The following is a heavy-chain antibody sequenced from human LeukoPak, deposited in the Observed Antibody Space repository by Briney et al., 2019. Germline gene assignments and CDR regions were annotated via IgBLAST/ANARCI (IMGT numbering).Heavy chain of an antibody. CDR2: INHGGST. CDR3: ASLPWIQLWNHY. Sequence: SETLSLTCAVYGGSFSGDFWSWIRQSPGKGLEWIGEINHGGSTTYNPSLKSRVTISVDTSKNKFSLKLSSVTAADTAVYYCASLPWIQLWNHYWGQGTLVTVSS. D-gene: IGHD5-18*01. CDR1: GGSFSGDF. J-gene: IGHJ4*02. V-gene: IGHV4-34*01.